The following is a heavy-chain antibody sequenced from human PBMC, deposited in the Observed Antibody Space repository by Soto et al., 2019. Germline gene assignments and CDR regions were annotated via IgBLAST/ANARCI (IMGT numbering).Heavy chain of an antibody. CDR1: GYTLTGYY. V-gene: IGHV1-2*04. Sequence: GASVKVSCKDSGYTLTGYYRHWVRQAPGQGLEWMGWINPNSGGTNYAQKFQGWVTMTRDTSISTAYMELSRLRSDDTAVYYCARDAYCSSTSCYHVDYYYGMDVWGQGTTVTV. J-gene: IGHJ6*02. CDR3: ARDAYCSSTSCYHVDYYYGMDV. CDR2: INPNSGGT. D-gene: IGHD2-2*01.